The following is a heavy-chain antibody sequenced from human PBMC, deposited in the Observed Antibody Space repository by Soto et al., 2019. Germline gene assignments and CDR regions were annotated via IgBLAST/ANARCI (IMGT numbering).Heavy chain of an antibody. Sequence: QVQLVQSGAEVKKPGASVKVSCKASGYTFTGYYMHWVRQAPGQGLEWMGWINPHSGGTNYAQKCQGWVNVPRDTSSNTAYMELRRLGADDTAVYFCARTREYCCGTTCYAHEFDYWGQGTLVTVSS. CDR2: INPHSGGT. J-gene: IGHJ4*02. D-gene: IGHD2-15*01. V-gene: IGHV1-2*04. CDR1: GYTFTGYY. CDR3: ARTREYCCGTTCYAHEFDY.